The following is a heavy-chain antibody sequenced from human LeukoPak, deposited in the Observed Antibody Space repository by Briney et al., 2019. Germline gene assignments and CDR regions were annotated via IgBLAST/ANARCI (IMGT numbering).Heavy chain of an antibody. CDR3: AKEYCGGDCYVYSFDY. CDR2: IYSGGGT. J-gene: IGHJ4*02. CDR1: GFTVSSNY. Sequence: PGGSLRLSCAASGFTVSSNYMTWVRQAPGKGLEWVSVIYSGGGTYYADSVKGRFTISRDNSKNTLYLQMNSLRAEDTDVYYCAKEYCGGDCYVYSFDYWGQGTLVTVSS. D-gene: IGHD2-21*02. V-gene: IGHV3-53*01.